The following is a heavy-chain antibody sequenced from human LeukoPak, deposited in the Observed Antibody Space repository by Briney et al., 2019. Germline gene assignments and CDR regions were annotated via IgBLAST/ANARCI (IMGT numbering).Heavy chain of an antibody. CDR2: IYTSGDS. CDR1: GGSISSGSYY. J-gene: IGHJ3*02. V-gene: IGHV4-61*02. CDR3: AGAFDI. Sequence: SEALSLTCTVSGGSISSGSYYWSWIRQPAGKGLEWIGRIYTSGDSHYNPSLKSRLTLSIDTSKNQFSLKLTSVTAADTAMYYCAGAFDIWGQGTMVTVSS.